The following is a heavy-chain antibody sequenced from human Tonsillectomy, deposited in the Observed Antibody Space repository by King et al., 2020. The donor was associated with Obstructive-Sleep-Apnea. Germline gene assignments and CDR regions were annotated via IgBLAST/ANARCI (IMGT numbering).Heavy chain of an antibody. J-gene: IGHJ4*02. Sequence: VQLVESGGGLVQPGGSLRLSCAASGFTFRTYSMNWVRQAPGKGLEWVSYISRSIGTIYYIESVKGRFTISRDNAKKSLFLQMSSVRAEDTGVYYCAGLRGSSPHWGQGTLVTVSS. D-gene: IGHD1-26*01. CDR2: ISRSIGTI. CDR1: GFTFRTYS. V-gene: IGHV3-48*04. CDR3: AGLRGSSPH.